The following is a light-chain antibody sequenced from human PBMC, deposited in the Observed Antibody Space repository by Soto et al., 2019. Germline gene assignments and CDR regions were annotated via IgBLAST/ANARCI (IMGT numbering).Light chain of an antibody. CDR3: QQYNSYSWT. V-gene: IGKV1-5*03. J-gene: IGKJ1*01. CDR1: QSISNW. Sequence: DIQMTQSPSTLSASVGDRVTITCRASQSISNWLAWYQQKPGKAPKVLIYKTSILESGVQPRFSGSGSGTEFTLTISSLQPDDFETYYCQQYNSYSWTFGQGTKVEIK. CDR2: KTS.